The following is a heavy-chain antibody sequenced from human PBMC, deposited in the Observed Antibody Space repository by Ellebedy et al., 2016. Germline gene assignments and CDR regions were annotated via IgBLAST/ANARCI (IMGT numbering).Heavy chain of an antibody. J-gene: IGHJ5*02. CDR3: ARVDFGYEGDRVDP. CDR1: GASFSDYS. Sequence: SETLSLXCEVSGASFSDYSWAWIRQPPGKGLEWIGEVNPYGRTNYNPSVGGRVMISLETSKNQFSLRLDSVTAADTAVYYCARVDFGYEGDRVDPWGQGTLVTVSS. CDR2: VNPYGRT. D-gene: IGHD2-21*02. V-gene: IGHV4-34*01.